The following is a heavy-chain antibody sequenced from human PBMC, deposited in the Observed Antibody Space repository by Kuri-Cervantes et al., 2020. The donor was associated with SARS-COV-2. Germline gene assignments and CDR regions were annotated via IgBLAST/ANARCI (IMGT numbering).Heavy chain of an antibody. V-gene: IGHV3-74*01. Sequence: GESLKISCAASGFTFSSYWMHWVRQAPGKGLVWVSRINSDGSSTSYADSVKGRFTISRDNAKNTLYLQMNSLRAEDTAVYYCASGGPYYDFWSGLTYYYYYGMDVWGQGTTVTVS. CDR1: GFTFSSYW. CDR2: INSDGSST. D-gene: IGHD3-3*01. J-gene: IGHJ6*02. CDR3: ASGGPYYDFWSGLTYYYYYGMDV.